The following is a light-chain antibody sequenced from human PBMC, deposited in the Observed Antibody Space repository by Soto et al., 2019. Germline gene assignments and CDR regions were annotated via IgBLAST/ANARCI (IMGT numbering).Light chain of an antibody. CDR1: QSLLHSNGYNY. J-gene: IGKJ4*01. V-gene: IGKV2-28*01. CDR2: LDS. Sequence: DIVMTQSPLSLPVTPGEPASISCRSSQSLLHSNGYNYLHWYLQKPGQSPQLLIYLDSNRASGVPDRFSGSESGTDFTLKISRVEAEDVGVYYCMQTLQSPFTFGGGTKVEIK. CDR3: MQTLQSPFT.